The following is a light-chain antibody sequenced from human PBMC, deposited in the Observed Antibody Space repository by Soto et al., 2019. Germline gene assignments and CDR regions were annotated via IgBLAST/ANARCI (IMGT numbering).Light chain of an antibody. CDR2: DDS. CDR1: NIGSKS. V-gene: IGLV3-21*02. J-gene: IGLJ2*01. CDR3: YSAADNNLVV. Sequence: SYELTQPPSVSVAPGQTARITCGGNNIGSKSVHWYQQKPGQAPVLVVYDDSDRPSGIPERFSGSSSGTTVTLTITGAQVEDEADYYCYSAADNNLVVFGGGTKLTVL.